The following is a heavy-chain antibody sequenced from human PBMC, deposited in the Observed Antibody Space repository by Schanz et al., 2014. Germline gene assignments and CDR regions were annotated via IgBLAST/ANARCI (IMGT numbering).Heavy chain of an antibody. Sequence: QVQLQESGPGLVKPSETLSLTCSVSGDSITGVSRYWGWIRQPPGKGLEWIGSIYYSGSTYYNPSHKSGFPISVDTSKNQFPLKLSSVTAADTAVYYCARHSGYYYYYGMDVWGQGTTVTVSS. J-gene: IGHJ6*02. CDR2: IYYSGST. CDR3: ARHSGYYYYYGMDV. CDR1: GDSITGVSRY. V-gene: IGHV4-39*01.